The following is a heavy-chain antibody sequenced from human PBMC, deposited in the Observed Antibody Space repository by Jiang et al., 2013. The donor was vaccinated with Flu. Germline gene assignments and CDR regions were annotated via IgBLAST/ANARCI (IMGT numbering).Heavy chain of an antibody. CDR2: MNPNSGNT. V-gene: IGHV1-8*01. Sequence: GAEVKKPGASVKVSCKDSGYTFTSYDINWVRQATGQGLEWMGWMNPNSGNTGYAQKFQGRVTMTRNTSISTAYMELSSLRSEDTAVYYCARAHTHFRIAASWAIGIGYWGQGTLVTVSS. CDR1: GYTFTSYD. J-gene: IGHJ4*02. CDR3: ARAHTHFRIAASWAIGIGY. D-gene: IGHD6-13*01.